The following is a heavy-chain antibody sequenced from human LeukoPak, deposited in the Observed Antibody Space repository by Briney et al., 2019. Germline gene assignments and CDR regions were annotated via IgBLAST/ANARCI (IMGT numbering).Heavy chain of an antibody. CDR2: ISSSGSTI. J-gene: IGHJ4*02. CDR3: AREASGRSFDF. D-gene: IGHD3-10*01. Sequence: GGSLRLSCAASGFTFSDYYMSGIRPAPGKGLEWVSYISSSGSTIYYADSVKGRFTISRDDAKNSLYLQMNSLRAEDTAVYYCAREASGRSFDFWGQGTLVTVSS. CDR1: GFTFSDYY. V-gene: IGHV3-11*04.